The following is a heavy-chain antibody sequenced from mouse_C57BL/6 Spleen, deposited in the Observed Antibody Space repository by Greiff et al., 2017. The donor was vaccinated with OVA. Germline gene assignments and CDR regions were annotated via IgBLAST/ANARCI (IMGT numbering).Heavy chain of an antibody. CDR1: GYTFTSYW. J-gene: IGHJ1*03. V-gene: IGHV1-53*01. CDR3: ARERIGYCDV. CDR2: INSSNGGT. Sequence: QVQLQQPGTELVKPGASVKLSCKASGYTFTSYWMHWVKQRPGQGLEWIGNINSSNGGTTYNEPFKSKATLTVDKSASTAYMQLSSLTSEDAAVYYCARERIGYCDVWGTGTTVTVSS.